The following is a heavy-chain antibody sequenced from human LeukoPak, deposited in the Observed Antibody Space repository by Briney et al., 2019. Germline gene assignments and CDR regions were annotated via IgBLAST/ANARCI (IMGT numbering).Heavy chain of an antibody. Sequence: PGGSLRLSCAASGFTFSNAWMSWVRQAPGKGLEWVGRIKSNTDGGTTDYAAPVKGRFTISRDDSKSTLYLQMNSLKIEDTAVYFCSTVSVAVVTAIGRDYWGQGTLVTVSS. V-gene: IGHV3-15*01. CDR1: GFTFSNAW. J-gene: IGHJ4*02. D-gene: IGHD2-21*02. CDR3: STVSVAVVTAIGRDY. CDR2: IKSNTDGGTT.